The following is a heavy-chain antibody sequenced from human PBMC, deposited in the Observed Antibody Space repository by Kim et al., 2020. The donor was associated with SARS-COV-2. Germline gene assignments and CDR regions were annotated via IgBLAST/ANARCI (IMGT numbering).Heavy chain of an antibody. V-gene: IGHV3-23*01. CDR3: AKGRTGAIVAADF. CDR1: GCTFSNYA. D-gene: IGHD2-15*01. Sequence: GGSLRLSCAASGCTFSNYAMNWVRQAPGKGLEWVSGIGIGSGTYYADSVKGRFTISRDNSKNTVYLQMNSLRADDTALFYCAKGRTGAIVAADFWGQGAL. J-gene: IGHJ4*02. CDR2: IGIGSGT.